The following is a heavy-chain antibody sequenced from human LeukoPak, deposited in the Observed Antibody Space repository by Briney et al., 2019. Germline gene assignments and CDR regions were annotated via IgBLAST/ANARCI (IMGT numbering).Heavy chain of an antibody. CDR2: VFPGGTNT. J-gene: IGHJ3*02. CDR3: ARHRVADSSVSGVIPNDAFDM. Sequence: GPLRPPCTAPGFIFREYARYWVRPPPGKGLGWVGIVFPGGTNTNPGHSVEGRFIISRANSKNTLYLQMNSLRVEDTGVYYCARHRVADSSVSGVIPNDAFDMWGQRTLVTVSS. V-gene: IGHV3-30*04. D-gene: IGHD3-16*02. CDR1: GFIFREYA.